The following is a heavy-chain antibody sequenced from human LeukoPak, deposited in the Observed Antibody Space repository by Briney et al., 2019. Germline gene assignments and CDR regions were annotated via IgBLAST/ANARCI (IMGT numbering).Heavy chain of an antibody. V-gene: IGHV3-64*01. D-gene: IGHD1-26*01. CDR1: GFTFSHYA. CDR3: ARDRGTFPYYFDF. CDR2: ISSGGGRT. J-gene: IGHJ4*02. Sequence: GGSLRLSCAASGFTFSHYAMHWVRQAPGKGLEYVSAISSGGGRTYYANSVKGRFTISRDSSKNTLYLQMGSLRAEDMAVYYCARDRGTFPYYFDFWGQGTLVTVSS.